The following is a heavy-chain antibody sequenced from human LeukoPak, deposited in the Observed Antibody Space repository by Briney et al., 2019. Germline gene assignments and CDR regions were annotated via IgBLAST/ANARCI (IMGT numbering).Heavy chain of an antibody. Sequence: PGRSLRLSCAASGFTFSSYGMHWVRQAPGKGLEWVAVISYDGSNKYYADSVKGRFTISRDNSKNTLYLQMNSLRAEGTAVYYCAKDEQWLVPDYWGQGTLVTVSS. J-gene: IGHJ4*02. CDR1: GFTFSSYG. CDR3: AKDEQWLVPDY. D-gene: IGHD6-19*01. CDR2: ISYDGSNK. V-gene: IGHV3-30*18.